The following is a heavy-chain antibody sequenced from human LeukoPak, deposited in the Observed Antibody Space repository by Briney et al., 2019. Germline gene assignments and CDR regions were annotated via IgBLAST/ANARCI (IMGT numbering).Heavy chain of an antibody. J-gene: IGHJ6*02. CDR2: INHSGST. CDR3: AAMYICYCNSTSGYKAYYYYYGMDV. V-gene: IGHV4-34*01. Sequence: SETLSLPCAVYGGPLSGYYWGWIRQPPGKGLVWIGEINHSGSTNYNPSLKRRVTISVDTSENQFSLTLGSVPAADTAVYYGAAMYICYCNSTSGYKAYYYYYGMDVWGQGTTVTVSS. D-gene: IGHD2-2*02. CDR1: GGPLSGYY.